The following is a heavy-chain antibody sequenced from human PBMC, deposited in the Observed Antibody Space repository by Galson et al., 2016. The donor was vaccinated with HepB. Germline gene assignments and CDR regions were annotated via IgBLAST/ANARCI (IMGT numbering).Heavy chain of an antibody. CDR2: SNWNGGST. V-gene: IGHV3-20*04. Sequence: SLRLACAASGFTFDDYGLSWVRQAPGKGLEWVSGSNWNGGSTGYADSVKGRFPISRDNAKNSLYPQMNSPRAEDTALYYCARGMSHDYGVAADYWGQGTLVTVSA. J-gene: IGHJ4*02. D-gene: IGHD4-17*01. CDR3: ARGMSHDYGVAADY. CDR1: GFTFDDYG.